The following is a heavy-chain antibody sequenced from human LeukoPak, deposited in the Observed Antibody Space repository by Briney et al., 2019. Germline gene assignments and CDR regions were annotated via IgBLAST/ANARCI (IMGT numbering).Heavy chain of an antibody. CDR1: GYSFTSYW. Sequence: GESLQISCKGSGYSFTSYWIGWVRHMPGKGLEWMGIIYPGDSDTRYSPSFQGQVTISADKSISTAYLQWSSLKASDTAMYYCARLRKVGATTRPDAFDIWGQGTMVTVSS. CDR2: IYPGDSDT. J-gene: IGHJ3*02. V-gene: IGHV5-51*01. D-gene: IGHD1-26*01. CDR3: ARLRKVGATTRPDAFDI.